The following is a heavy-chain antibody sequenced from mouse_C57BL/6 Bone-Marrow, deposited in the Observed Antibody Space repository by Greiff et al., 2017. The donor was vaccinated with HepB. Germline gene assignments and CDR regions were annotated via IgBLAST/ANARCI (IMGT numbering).Heavy chain of an antibody. J-gene: IGHJ2*01. CDR2: ISYDGSN. CDR1: GYSITSGYY. CDR3: ARNYYGRSYDFDD. D-gene: IGHD1-1*01. Sequence: EVQVVESGPGLVKPSQSLSLTCSVSGYSITSGYYWYWIRQFPGNQLEWMAYISYDGSNNYHPTLKNRISITRDTTKIQVFLKLNSVTTEDTATYYCARNYYGRSYDFDDWGQGTTLTVSS. V-gene: IGHV3-6*01.